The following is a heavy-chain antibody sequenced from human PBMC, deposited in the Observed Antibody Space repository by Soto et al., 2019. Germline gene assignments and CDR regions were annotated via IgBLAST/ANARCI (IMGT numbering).Heavy chain of an antibody. V-gene: IGHV6-1*01. J-gene: IGHJ6*02. CDR3: ARDQGYSYGSLYYYYYGMDV. Sequence: PSQTLSLTCAISGDSVSSNSAAWNWIRQSPSRGLEWLGRTYYRSKWYNDYAVSVKSRITINPDTSKNQFSLQLNSVTPEDTAVYYCARDQGYSYGSLYYYYYGMDVWGQGTTVTVSS. D-gene: IGHD5-18*01. CDR2: TYYRSKWYN. CDR1: GDSVSSNSAA.